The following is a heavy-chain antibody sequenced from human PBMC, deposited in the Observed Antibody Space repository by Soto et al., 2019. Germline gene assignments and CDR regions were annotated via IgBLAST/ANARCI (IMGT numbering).Heavy chain of an antibody. CDR1: GGSISSSSYY. D-gene: IGHD3-10*01. CDR3: ASPALASGAIYYYYGMDV. CDR2: IYYSGST. J-gene: IGHJ6*02. V-gene: IGHV4-39*01. Sequence: QLQLQESGPGLVKPSETLSLTCTVSGGSISSSSYYWGWIRQPPGKGLEWIGSIYYSGSTYYNPSLKSRVTISVDTSKNQFSLKLSSVTAADTAVYYCASPALASGAIYYYYGMDVWGQGTTVTVSS.